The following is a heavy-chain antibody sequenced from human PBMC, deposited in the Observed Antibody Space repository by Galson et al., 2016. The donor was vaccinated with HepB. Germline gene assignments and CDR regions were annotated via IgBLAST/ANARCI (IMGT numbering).Heavy chain of an antibody. J-gene: IGHJ3*02. V-gene: IGHV1-69*13. D-gene: IGHD3-10*02. Sequence: SVKVSCKAFGGTFSYFPISWVRQAPGQGLEWMGGIIPIFGTTNYAQKFQGRVTLSADESTSTAYMELSSLRSEDTAVYYCARDCPTMFPCDAFDIWGQGTMVTVSS. CDR2: IIPIFGTT. CDR1: GGTFSYFP. CDR3: ARDCPTMFPCDAFDI.